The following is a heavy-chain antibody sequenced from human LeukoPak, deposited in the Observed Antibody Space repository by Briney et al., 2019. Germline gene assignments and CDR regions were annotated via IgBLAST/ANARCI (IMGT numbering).Heavy chain of an antibody. CDR3: ARDHGIAVAALDY. D-gene: IGHD6-19*01. V-gene: IGHV6-1*01. CDR2: TYYRSKWYS. CDR1: VDSVSSNSAA. Sequence: SQTLSLTCAISVDSVSSNSAAWNWIRQSPSRGLEWLGRTYYRSKWYSDYAVSVKSRITINPDTSKNQFSLQLNSVTPEDTAVYYCARDHGIAVAALDYWGQGTLVTVSS. J-gene: IGHJ4*02.